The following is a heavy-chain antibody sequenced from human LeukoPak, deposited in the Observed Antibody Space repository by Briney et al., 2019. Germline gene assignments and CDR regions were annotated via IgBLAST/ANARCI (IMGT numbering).Heavy chain of an antibody. Sequence: GGSLRLSCAASGFTVSSNYMSWVRQAPGKGLEWVSVIYSGGSTYYADSVKGRFTISRGNSKNTLYLQMNSLRAEDTAVYYCARVPIFAGAFDIWGQGTMVTVSS. J-gene: IGHJ3*02. CDR2: IYSGGST. CDR1: GFTVSSNY. CDR3: ARVPIFAGAFDI. V-gene: IGHV3-66*01.